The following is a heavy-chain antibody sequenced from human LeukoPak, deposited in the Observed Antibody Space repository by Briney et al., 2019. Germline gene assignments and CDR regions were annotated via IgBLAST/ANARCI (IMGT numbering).Heavy chain of an antibody. J-gene: IGHJ4*02. CDR3: ARQRGTTVTTYQVN. CDR2: LYGGGNT. CDR1: GFTVSSDF. D-gene: IGHD4-17*01. Sequence: GGSLRLSCAASGFTVSSDFMIWVRQAPGGGLEWVSILYGGGNTYYGGSVKDRFTISRDNSKNTLYLQMNSLRAEDTAVYYCARQRGTTVTTYQVNWGQGTLVTVSS. V-gene: IGHV3-66*04.